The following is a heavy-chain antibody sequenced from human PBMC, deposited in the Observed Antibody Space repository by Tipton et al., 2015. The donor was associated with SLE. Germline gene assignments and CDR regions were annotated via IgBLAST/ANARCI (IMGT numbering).Heavy chain of an antibody. CDR2: IHYSGTT. V-gene: IGHV4-59*08. CDR3: ARQIQYTRPWGFDS. D-gene: IGHD6-6*01. Sequence: GLVKPSETMSLTCSVSGVSISSHYWSWIRQPPGKGLEWIGYIHYSGTTNYNPSLKSRVTMSVDTSKNQFSLKLSSVTAADTAVYYCARQIQYTRPWGFDSWGQGTPVTVSS. CDR1: GVSISSHY. J-gene: IGHJ4*02.